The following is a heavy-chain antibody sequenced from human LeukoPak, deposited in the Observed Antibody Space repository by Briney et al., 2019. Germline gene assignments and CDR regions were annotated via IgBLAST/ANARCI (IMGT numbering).Heavy chain of an antibody. V-gene: IGHV1-69*05. Sequence: GASVKVSCKASGGTFSSYTISWVRQAPGQGLEWMGRIIPIFGTANYAQKFQGRVTITTDESTSTAYMELSSLRSEDTAVYYCARKTLAVAGTFDAFDIWGQGTMVTVSS. J-gene: IGHJ3*02. CDR3: ARKTLAVAGTFDAFDI. CDR1: GGTFSSYT. CDR2: IIPIFGTA. D-gene: IGHD6-19*01.